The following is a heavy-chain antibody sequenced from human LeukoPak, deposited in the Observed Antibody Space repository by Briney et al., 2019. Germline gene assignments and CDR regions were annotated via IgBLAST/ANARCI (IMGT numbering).Heavy chain of an antibody. J-gene: IGHJ3*02. CDR1: GVSISSGSNY. Sequence: PETLSLSCRVSGVSISSGSNYWGWIRHPPGKTLEWIGSIYSSGSTYYNSSLKSRVIILIDTAKNHFSLNLSSVTAADTAVYYCARSDGYGLVGIWGQGTMVTVSS. D-gene: IGHD3-10*01. V-gene: IGHV4-39*07. CDR2: IYSSGST. CDR3: ARSDGYGLVGI.